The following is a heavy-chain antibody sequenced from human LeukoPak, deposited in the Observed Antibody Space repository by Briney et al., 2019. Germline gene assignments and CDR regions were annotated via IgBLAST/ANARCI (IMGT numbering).Heavy chain of an antibody. J-gene: IGHJ3*02. CDR2: IIPILGIA. CDR1: GGTFSSYA. D-gene: IGHD4-17*01. CDR3: ARSARNKHGDYHAFDI. V-gene: IGHV1-69*04. Sequence: SVKVSCKASGGTFSSYAISWVRQAPGQGLEWMGRIIPILGIASYAQKFQGRVTITADKSTSTAYMELSSLRSEDTAVYYCARSARNKHGDYHAFDIWGQGTMVTVSS.